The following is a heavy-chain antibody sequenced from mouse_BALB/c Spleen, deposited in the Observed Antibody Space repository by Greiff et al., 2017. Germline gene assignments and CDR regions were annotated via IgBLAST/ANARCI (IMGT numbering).Heavy chain of an antibody. J-gene: IGHJ3*01. Sequence: EVKVVESGGGLVKPGGSLKLSCAASGFAFSSYDMSWVRQTPEKRLEWVAYISSGGGSTYYPDTVKGRFTISRDNAKNTLYLQMSSLKSEDTAMYYCARAYDYDGFAYWGQGTLVTVSA. V-gene: IGHV5-12-1*01. CDR2: ISSGGGST. D-gene: IGHD2-4*01. CDR1: GFAFSSYD. CDR3: ARAYDYDGFAY.